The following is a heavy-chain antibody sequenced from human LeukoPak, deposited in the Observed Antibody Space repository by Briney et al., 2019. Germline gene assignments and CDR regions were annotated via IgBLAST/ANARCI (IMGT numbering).Heavy chain of an antibody. CDR1: GFTFSSYA. J-gene: IGHJ4*02. CDR3: AKAEYSSSTSTIFDY. V-gene: IGHV3-23*01. CDR2: ISGSGGST. Sequence: PGGSLRLSCAASGFTFSSYAMSWVRQAPGKGLEWVSAISGSGGSTYYADSVKGRFTISRDNSKNTLYLQMNSLRAEDTAVYYCAKAEYSSSTSTIFDYWGQGTLVTVSS. D-gene: IGHD6-6*01.